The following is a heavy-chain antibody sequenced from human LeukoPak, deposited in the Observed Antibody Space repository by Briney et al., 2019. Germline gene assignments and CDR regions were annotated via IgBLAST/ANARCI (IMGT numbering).Heavy chain of an antibody. V-gene: IGHV1-2*02. CDR3: AKDERTLYGDPDY. CDR2: INPNTGAT. CDR1: GYTFTGYY. Sequence: ASVKVSCKASGYTFTGYYMNWVRQAPGQGLEWMGWINPNTGATNYAQKFQGRVTMTRDTSISTAYMELSRLRSDDTAVYYCAKDERTLYGDPDYWGQGTLVTVSS. J-gene: IGHJ4*02. D-gene: IGHD4-17*01.